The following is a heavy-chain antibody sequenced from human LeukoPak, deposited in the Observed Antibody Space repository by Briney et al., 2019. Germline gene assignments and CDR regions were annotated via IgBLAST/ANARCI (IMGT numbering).Heavy chain of an antibody. Sequence: GGSLRLSCAASGFTFSSYAMHWVRQAPGKGLEWVAVISYDGSNKYYAGSVKGRFTISRDNSENTLYLQMNSLRAEDTAVYYCARGGEYYFDYWGQGTLVTVSS. CDR3: ARGGEYYFDY. CDR2: ISYDGSNK. CDR1: GFTFSSYA. V-gene: IGHV3-30-3*01. J-gene: IGHJ4*02. D-gene: IGHD3-10*01.